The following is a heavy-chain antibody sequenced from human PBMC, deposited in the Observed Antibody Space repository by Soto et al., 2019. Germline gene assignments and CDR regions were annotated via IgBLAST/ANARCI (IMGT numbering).Heavy chain of an antibody. CDR2: ISNDGSRQ. CDR1: GFRCISQA. J-gene: IGHJ3*02. CDR3: ARDIYSYGSVGTPDI. Sequence: GGSLRLSCVASGFRCISQAMHWVRQATGKGLEWVAAISNDGSRQLYADSVKDRFTISRDNSRNTLDLQMNNLRTEDTGVYFCARDIYSYGSVGTPDIWGQGTMVTVSS. D-gene: IGHD5-18*01. V-gene: IGHV3-30-3*01.